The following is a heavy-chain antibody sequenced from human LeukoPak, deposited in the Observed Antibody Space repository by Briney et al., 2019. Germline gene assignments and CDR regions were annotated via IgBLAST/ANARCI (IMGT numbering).Heavy chain of an antibody. Sequence: GASVKVSCKASGYTFTSYAMNWVRQAPGQGLEWVGWINPNSGVTDYAQKFQGRVTMTRYTSISTAHMELSRLGSDDTAVYYCARDPRYYYDNSAFDYWGQGTLVTVSS. V-gene: IGHV1-2*02. D-gene: IGHD3-22*01. J-gene: IGHJ4*02. CDR1: GYTFTSYA. CDR3: ARDPRYYYDNSAFDY. CDR2: INPNSGVT.